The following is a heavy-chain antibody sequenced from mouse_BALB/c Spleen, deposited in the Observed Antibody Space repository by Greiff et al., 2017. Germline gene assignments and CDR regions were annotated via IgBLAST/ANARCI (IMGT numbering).Heavy chain of an antibody. CDR2: INPSNGGT. D-gene: IGHD1-2*01. J-gene: IGHJ1*01. CDR3: TRCHYYGYPWYFDV. V-gene: IGHV1S81*02. CDR1: GYTFTSYY. Sequence: QVHVKQSGAELVKPGASVKLSCKASGYTFTSYYMYWVKQRPGQGLEWIGEINPSNGGTNFNEKFKSKATLTVDKSSSTAYMQLSSLTSEDSAVYYWTRCHYYGYPWYFDVWGAGTTVTVSS.